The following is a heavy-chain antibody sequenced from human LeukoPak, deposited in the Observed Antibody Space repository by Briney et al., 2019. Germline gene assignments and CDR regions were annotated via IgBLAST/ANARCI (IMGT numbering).Heavy chain of an antibody. CDR1: GFSLRTSEMR. Sequence: SGPALVKPPQTLTLTCTFSGFSLRTSEMRVSWIRQPPGKALEWLARIDWDDDKFYSTSLKTRLAISKDTSKNQVVLTMTNMDPVDTATYYCARIGDSSGWRFDYWGQGTLVTVSS. V-gene: IGHV2-70*04. D-gene: IGHD6-19*01. CDR2: IDWDDDK. J-gene: IGHJ4*02. CDR3: ARIGDSSGWRFDY.